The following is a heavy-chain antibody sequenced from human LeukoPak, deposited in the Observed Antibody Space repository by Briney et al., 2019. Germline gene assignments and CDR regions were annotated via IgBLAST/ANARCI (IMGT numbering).Heavy chain of an antibody. D-gene: IGHD3-3*01. Sequence: PSETLSLTCAVYGGSFSGYYCSSIRQPPGKGLEWIGEINHSGSTNYNPSLKSQVTISVDTSKNQFSLKLSSVTAADTAVYYCARGCRITIFGVVISHSTFDYWGQGTLVTVSS. CDR1: GGSFSGYY. CDR3: ARGCRITIFGVVISHSTFDY. J-gene: IGHJ4*02. V-gene: IGHV4-34*01. CDR2: INHSGST.